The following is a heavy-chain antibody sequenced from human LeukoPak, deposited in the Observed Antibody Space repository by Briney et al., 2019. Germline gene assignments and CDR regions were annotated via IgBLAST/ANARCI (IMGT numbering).Heavy chain of an antibody. J-gene: IGHJ5*02. CDR2: IYSGGST. CDR3: ARGFPLNWFDP. Sequence: PGGSLRLSCAASGFTVSSNYMSWVRQAPGKGLEWVSVIYSGGSTYYADSVKGRLTISRDNSKNTLYLQMNSLRAEDTAVYYCARGFPLNWFDPWGQGTLVTVSS. CDR1: GFTVSSNY. V-gene: IGHV3-66*01.